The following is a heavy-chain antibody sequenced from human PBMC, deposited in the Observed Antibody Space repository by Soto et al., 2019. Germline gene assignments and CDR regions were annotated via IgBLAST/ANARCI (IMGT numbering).Heavy chain of an antibody. V-gene: IGHV1-18*01. Sequence: ASVKVSCKASGYTFTRYGISWVRQAPGQGLEWMGWISAYNGNTNYAQKLQGRVTMTTDTSTSTAYMELRSLRSDDTAVYYCARGPVVVPAATYYYYYYMDVWGKGTTVTVSS. CDR2: ISAYNGNT. CDR3: ARGPVVVPAATYYYYYYMDV. CDR1: GYTFTRYG. D-gene: IGHD2-2*01. J-gene: IGHJ6*03.